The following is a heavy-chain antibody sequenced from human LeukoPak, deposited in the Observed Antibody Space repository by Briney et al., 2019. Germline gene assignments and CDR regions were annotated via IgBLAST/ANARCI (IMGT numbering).Heavy chain of an antibody. Sequence: TGGSLRLSCAASGFTFSNYSMNWVRQAPGKGLEWVSSISSSSIYIYYADSVKGRFTISRDNAKNSLYLQMNSLRAEDTAVYYCARTRGAYMDVWGKGTTVTVSS. D-gene: IGHD3-10*01. CDR1: GFTFSNYS. CDR2: ISSSSIYI. V-gene: IGHV3-21*01. J-gene: IGHJ6*03. CDR3: ARTRGAYMDV.